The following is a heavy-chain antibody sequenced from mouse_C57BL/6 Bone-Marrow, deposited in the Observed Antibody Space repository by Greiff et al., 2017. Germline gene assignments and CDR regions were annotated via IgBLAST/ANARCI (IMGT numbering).Heavy chain of an antibody. D-gene: IGHD1-1*02. CDR1: GFTFSSYG. CDR2: ISSGGSYT. Sequence: EVQLVESGGDLVKPGGSLKLSCAASGFTFSSYGMSWVRQTPDKRLEWVATISSGGSYTYYPDSVKGRFTISRDNAKNTLYLQMSSLKSEDTAMYYCASLLWGYWGQGTTLTVSS. V-gene: IGHV5-6*01. CDR3: ASLLWGY. J-gene: IGHJ2*01.